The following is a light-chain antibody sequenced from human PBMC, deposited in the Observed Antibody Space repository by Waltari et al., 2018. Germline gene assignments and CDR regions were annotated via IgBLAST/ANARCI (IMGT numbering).Light chain of an antibody. CDR2: AAS. CDR1: QSVSRA. Sequence: EIVLTQSPGTLSLSPGHRVTLSCRASQSVSRALVWYQQKAGQAPRLLIYAASTRAPGIPDRFSGSGSGTDFSLTISRLEPEDFAVYYCQHYVRLPATFGQGTKVEIK. CDR3: QHYVRLPAT. J-gene: IGKJ1*01. V-gene: IGKV3-20*01.